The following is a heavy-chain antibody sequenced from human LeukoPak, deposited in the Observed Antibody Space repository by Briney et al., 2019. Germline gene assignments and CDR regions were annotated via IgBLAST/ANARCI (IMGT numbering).Heavy chain of an antibody. CDR1: GYTFTSYD. CDR2: INPNSGGT. J-gene: IGHJ4*02. Sequence: ASVKVSCKASGYTFTSYDINWVRQATGQGLEWMGWINPNSGGTNYAQKFQGRVTMTRDTSISTAYMELSRLRSDDTAVYYCARDREGYISFDYWGQGTLVTVSS. CDR3: ARDREGYISFDY. V-gene: IGHV1-2*02. D-gene: IGHD6-13*01.